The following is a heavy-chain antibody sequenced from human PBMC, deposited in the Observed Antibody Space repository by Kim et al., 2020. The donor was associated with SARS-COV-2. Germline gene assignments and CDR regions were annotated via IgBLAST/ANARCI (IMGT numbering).Heavy chain of an antibody. J-gene: IGHJ5*02. Sequence: VKGRFTISRDNSKNTLYLQMNSLGAEDTAVYYCAKDGHRYRSSSWYLFDPWGQGTLVTVSS. V-gene: IGHV3-30*02. D-gene: IGHD6-13*01. CDR3: AKDGHRYRSSSWYLFDP.